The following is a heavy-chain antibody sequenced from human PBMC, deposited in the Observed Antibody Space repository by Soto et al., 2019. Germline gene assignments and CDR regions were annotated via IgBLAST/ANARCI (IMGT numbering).Heavy chain of an antibody. D-gene: IGHD3-10*01. CDR3: AKGGSGIMDV. CDR2: ITSDGSST. V-gene: IGHV3-74*01. Sequence: EVQLVESGGGLVRPGGPLSPSWAPPGFTFSGTWMHWAGQPPGKGRVWVSRITSDGSSTSDADSVKGRFTISRDNAKNTLYLQMNSLRAEDTAVYYCAKGGSGIMDVWGQGTTVTVSS. CDR1: GFTFSGTW. J-gene: IGHJ6*02.